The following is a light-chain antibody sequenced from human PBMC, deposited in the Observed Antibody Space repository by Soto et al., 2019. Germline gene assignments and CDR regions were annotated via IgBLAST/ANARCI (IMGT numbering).Light chain of an antibody. CDR1: QAMNTY. Sequence: DIQLTQSPSFLSASVGDRVTISCRASQAMNTYIAWYQQRPGAAPKLLVYGASTLYTGVPSRFSGSESGAVFTLTISSLQPEDFATYYGQQLHSYPITFGQGTRLEI. CDR3: QQLHSYPIT. CDR2: GAS. V-gene: IGKV1-9*01. J-gene: IGKJ5*01.